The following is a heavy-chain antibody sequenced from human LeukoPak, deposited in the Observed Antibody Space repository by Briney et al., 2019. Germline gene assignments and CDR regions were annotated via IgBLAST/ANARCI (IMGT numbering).Heavy chain of an antibody. J-gene: IGHJ4*02. V-gene: IGHV3-21*01. CDR3: AREDEGDYYFFDY. CDR1: GFTFSSYS. CDR2: ISSSSSYI. Sequence: GGSLRLSCAASGFTFSSYSMNWVRQAPGKGLEWVSSISSSSSYIYYADSVKGRFTISRDNAKNSLYLQMNSLRAEDTAVYYCAREDEGDYYFFDYWGQGTLVTVSS. D-gene: IGHD4-17*01.